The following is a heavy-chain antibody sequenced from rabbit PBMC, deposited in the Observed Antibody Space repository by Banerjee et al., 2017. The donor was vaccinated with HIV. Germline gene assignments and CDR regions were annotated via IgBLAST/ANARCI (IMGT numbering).Heavy chain of an antibody. J-gene: IGHJ4*01. D-gene: IGHD1-1*01. CDR1: GFSFSSGYD. CDR3: ARYTDSGDSYYFNL. V-gene: IGHV1S40*01. Sequence: QQLVESGGGLVKPGASLTLTCKASGFSFSSGYDMCWVRQAPGKGLEWIACIYAGSSGSTYYATWAKGRFTISKTSSTTVTLQMTSLTAADTATYFCARYTDSGDSYYFNLWGPGTLVTVS. CDR2: IYAGSSGST.